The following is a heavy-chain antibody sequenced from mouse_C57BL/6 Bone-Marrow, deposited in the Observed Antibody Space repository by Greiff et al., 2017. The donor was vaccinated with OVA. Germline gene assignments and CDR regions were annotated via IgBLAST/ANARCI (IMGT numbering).Heavy chain of an antibody. CDR1: GYTFTDYY. V-gene: IGHV1-19*01. CDR3: ARFWEWFAY. D-gene: IGHD4-1*01. Sequence: EVQLQQSGPVLVKPGASVKMSCKASGYTFTDYYMNWVKQSHGKSLEWIGVINPYNGGTSYNQKFKGKATLTVDKSSSTAYMELNSLTSEDSAVYYCARFWEWFAYWGQGTLVTVSA. J-gene: IGHJ3*01. CDR2: INPYNGGT.